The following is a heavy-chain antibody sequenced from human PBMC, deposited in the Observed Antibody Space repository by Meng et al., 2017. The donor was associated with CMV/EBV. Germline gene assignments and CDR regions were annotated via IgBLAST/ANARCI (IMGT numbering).Heavy chain of an antibody. CDR2: ISSSGSTI. J-gene: IGHJ5*02. V-gene: IGHV3-11*04. CDR3: ARDIGLSQQWQSNDWFGP. Sequence: GGSLRLSCAASGFTFSDYYMSWIRQAPGKGLEWVSYISSSGSTIYYADSVKGRFTISRDNAKNSLYLQMNSLRAEDTAVYYCARDIGLSQQWQSNDWFGPWGQGTLVTVSS. D-gene: IGHD6-19*01. CDR1: GFTFSDYY.